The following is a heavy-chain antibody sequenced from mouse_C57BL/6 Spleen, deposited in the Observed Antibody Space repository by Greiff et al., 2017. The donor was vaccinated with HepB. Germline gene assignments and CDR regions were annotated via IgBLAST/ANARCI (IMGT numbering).Heavy chain of an antibody. CDR3: ARFSSGGFAY. D-gene: IGHD1-3*01. J-gene: IGHJ3*01. V-gene: IGHV1-54*01. CDR2: INPGSGGT. CDR1: GYAFTNYL. Sequence: QVQLQQSGAELVRPGTSVKVSCKASGYAFTNYLIEWVKQRPGQGLEWIGVINPGSGGTNYNEKFKGKATLTADKSSSTAYMQLSSLTSEDSAVYFCARFSSGGFAYWDQGTLVTVSA.